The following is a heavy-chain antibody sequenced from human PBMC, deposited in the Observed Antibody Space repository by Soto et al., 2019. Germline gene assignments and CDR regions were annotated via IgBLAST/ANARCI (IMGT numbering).Heavy chain of an antibody. CDR2: ISAYNGNT. CDR1: GYTFTSYG. V-gene: IGHV1-18*01. Sequence: ASVKVSCKASGYTFTSYGISWVRQAPGQGLEWVGWISAYNGNTNYAQKLQGRVTMTTDTSTSTAYMELRSLRSDDTAVYYCARGETTVTTGAFDIWGQGTMVTVSS. D-gene: IGHD4-17*01. CDR3: ARGETTVTTGAFDI. J-gene: IGHJ3*02.